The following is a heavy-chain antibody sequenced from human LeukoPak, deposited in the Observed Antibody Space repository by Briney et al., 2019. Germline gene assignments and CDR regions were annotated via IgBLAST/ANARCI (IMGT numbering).Heavy chain of an antibody. D-gene: IGHD6-19*01. CDR1: GGSISSYGYY. CDR2: IYYSGST. CDR3: AREVLIAVGGGGDWFDL. V-gene: IGHV4-31*03. Sequence: SQTLSLTCTVSGGSISSYGYYWSCIRQHPGKDLEWIVYIYYSGSTYYNPSLKSRVTISVDTSKNQFSLNLSSVTDAGTAVYYCAREVLIAVGGGGDWFDLWGQGTLVSVSS. J-gene: IGHJ5*02.